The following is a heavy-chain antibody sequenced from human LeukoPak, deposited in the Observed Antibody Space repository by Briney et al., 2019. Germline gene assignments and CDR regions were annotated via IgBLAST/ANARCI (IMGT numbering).Heavy chain of an antibody. CDR3: ARVRGGYSDY. V-gene: IGHV3-53*01. J-gene: IGHJ4*02. CDR1: GFTFSSYG. Sequence: GGSLRLSCAASGFTFSSYGMSWVRQAPGKGLEWVSVIYSGGSTYYADSVKGRFTISRDNSKNTLYLQMNSLRAEDTAVYYCARVRGGYSDYWGQGTLVTVSS. D-gene: IGHD6-13*01. CDR2: IYSGGST.